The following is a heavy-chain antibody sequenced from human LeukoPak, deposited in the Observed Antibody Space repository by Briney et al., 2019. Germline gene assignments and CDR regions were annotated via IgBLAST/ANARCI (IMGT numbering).Heavy chain of an antibody. CDR3: ARVPHYYFGYGYFDT. CDR1: GGSFSGYY. D-gene: IGHD3/OR15-3a*01. J-gene: IGHJ4*02. CDR2: IDQSGTT. Sequence: ASETLSLTCVVNGGSFSGYYWSWIRQPPGKGLEWMGEIDQSGTTNYNPSLKSRVAISIDTSKKQFSLTLTSMTAADTSVYYCARVPHYYFGYGYFDTWGQGTRVTVSS. V-gene: IGHV4-34*01.